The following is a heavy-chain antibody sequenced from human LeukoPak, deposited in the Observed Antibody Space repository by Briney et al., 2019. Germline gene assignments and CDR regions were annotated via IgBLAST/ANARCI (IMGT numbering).Heavy chain of an antibody. CDR1: GYTFTSYD. J-gene: IGHJ6*03. D-gene: IGHD3-10*01. V-gene: IGHV1-2*02. CDR3: ARGGGSGSYYYYYYMDV. CDR2: INPNSGGT. Sequence: GASVKVSCKASGYTFTSYDINWVRQAPGQGLEWMGWINPNSGGTNYAQKFQGRVTMTRDTSISTAYMELSRLRSDDTAVYYCARGGGSGSYYYYYYMDVWGKGTTVTVSS.